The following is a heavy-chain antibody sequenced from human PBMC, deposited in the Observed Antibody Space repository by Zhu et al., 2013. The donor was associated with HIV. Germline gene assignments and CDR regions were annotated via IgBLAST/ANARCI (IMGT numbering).Heavy chain of an antibody. CDR3: ARVHSSGYYPFDY. D-gene: IGHD3-22*01. CDR2: INHSGST. CDR1: GGSFSGYY. V-gene: IGHV4-34*01. J-gene: IGHJ4*02. Sequence: QVQLQQWGAGLLKPSETLSLTCAVYGGSFSGYYWSWIRQPPGKGLEWIGEINHSGSTNYNPSLKSRVTISVDTSKNQFSLKLSSVTAADTAVYYCARVHSSGYYPFDYWGQGTLVTVSS.